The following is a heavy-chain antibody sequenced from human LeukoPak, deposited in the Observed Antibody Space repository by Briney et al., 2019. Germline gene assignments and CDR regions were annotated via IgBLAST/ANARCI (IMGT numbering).Heavy chain of an antibody. CDR1: GYTFDTHY. V-gene: IGHV1-46*02. CDR2: INPSGDST. D-gene: IGHD3-9*01. CDR3: ARGVLSLPRSANDL. J-gene: IGHJ3*01. Sequence: ASVKVSCKASGYTFDTHYMHWVRQAHGQGLECMGIINPSGDSTTYAQKFQGRVSMARDTSTSTVYMELNSLRSDDTAVYYCARGVLSLPRSANDLWGQGTMVTVSS.